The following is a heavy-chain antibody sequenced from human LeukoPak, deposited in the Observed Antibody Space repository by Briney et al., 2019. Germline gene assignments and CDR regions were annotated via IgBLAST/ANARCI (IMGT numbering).Heavy chain of an antibody. V-gene: IGHV3-30*18. CDR2: ITYDGSDK. Sequence: AGGSLRLSCAASGFTFSSYGMHWVRQAPAKRLQWVAVITYDGSDKYYADSVKGRFTISRDNSKNTLYLKMNSVRAADTAVYYCAKFRVGGKAFHIWRQGTLVTVSS. J-gene: IGHJ1*01. CDR1: GFTFSSYG. CDR3: AKFRVGGKAFHI. D-gene: IGHD1-26*01.